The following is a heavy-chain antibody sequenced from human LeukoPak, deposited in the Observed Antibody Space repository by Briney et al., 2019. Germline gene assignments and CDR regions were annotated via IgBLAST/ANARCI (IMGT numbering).Heavy chain of an antibody. V-gene: IGHV3-23*01. CDR3: AKDPVETGYSSSWYVPRWYYYYGMDV. Sequence: GSLRLSCAASGFTFSSYAMSWVRQAPGKGLEWVSAISGSGGSTYYADSVKGRFTISRDNSKNTLYLQMNSLRAEDTAVYYCAKDPVETGYSSSWYVPRWYYYYGMDVWGQGTTVTVSS. CDR2: ISGSGGST. J-gene: IGHJ6*02. D-gene: IGHD6-13*01. CDR1: GFTFSSYA.